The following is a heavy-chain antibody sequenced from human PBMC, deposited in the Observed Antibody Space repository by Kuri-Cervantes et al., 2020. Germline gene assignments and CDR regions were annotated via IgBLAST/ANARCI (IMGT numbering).Heavy chain of an antibody. V-gene: IGHV4-61*02. CDR2: IYTSGST. CDR3: ARAYSYPPTWYYFDY. CDR1: GGSISSGSYY. D-gene: IGHD5-18*01. J-gene: IGHJ4*02. Sequence: LRLSCTVSGGSISSGSYYWSWIRQPAGKGLEWIGRIYTSGSTNYNPSLKSRVTISVDTSKNQFSLKLSSVTAADTAVYYCARAYSYPPTWYYFDYWGQGTLVTVSS.